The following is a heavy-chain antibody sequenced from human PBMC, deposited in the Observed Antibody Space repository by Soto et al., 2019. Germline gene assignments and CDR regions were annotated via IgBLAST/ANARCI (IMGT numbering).Heavy chain of an antibody. CDR1: GFTFSSYG. J-gene: IGHJ3*02. D-gene: IGHD6-19*01. CDR2: ISYDGSNK. CDR3: AKAIAVAGTVDAFDI. Sequence: PGGSLRLSCAASGFTFSSYGMHWVRQAPGKGLEWVAVISYDGSNKYYADSVKGRFTIPRDNSKNTLYLQMNSLRAEDTAVYYCAKAIAVAGTVDAFDIWGQGTMVTVS. V-gene: IGHV3-30*18.